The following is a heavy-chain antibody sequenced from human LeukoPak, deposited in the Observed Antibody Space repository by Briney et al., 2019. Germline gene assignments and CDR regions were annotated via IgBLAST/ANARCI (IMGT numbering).Heavy chain of an antibody. CDR3: ARAVPGDNMTTVTTGPVRTDYFDY. CDR1: GGSFSGYL. Sequence: SETLSLTCTVSGGSFSGYLWSWLRQPPGKGLEWIGEINYNGEITNYNPSLKSRVTISVDTSKNQFSLKLSSVTAADTAVYYCARAVPGDNMTTVTTGPVRTDYFDYWGQGTLVTVSS. CDR2: INYNGEIT. D-gene: IGHD4-17*01. J-gene: IGHJ4*02. V-gene: IGHV4-34*01.